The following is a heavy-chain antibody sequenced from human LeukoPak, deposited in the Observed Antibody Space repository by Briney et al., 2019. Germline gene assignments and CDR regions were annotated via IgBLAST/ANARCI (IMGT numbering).Heavy chain of an antibody. Sequence: SETLSLTCAVYGGSFSGYYWSWIRQPPGKGLEWIGEINHSGSTNYNPSLKSRVSISVDTSKNQLSLTLTSVTAADTAVYYCARGHRSSSAYHCNAMDVWGQGTTVTVSS. CDR1: GGSFSGYY. CDR3: ARGHRSSSAYHCNAMDV. D-gene: IGHD2-15*01. CDR2: INHSGST. J-gene: IGHJ6*02. V-gene: IGHV4-34*01.